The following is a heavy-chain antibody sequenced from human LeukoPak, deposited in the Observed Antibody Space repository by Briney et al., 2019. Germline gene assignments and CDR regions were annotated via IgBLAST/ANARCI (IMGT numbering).Heavy chain of an antibody. J-gene: IGHJ4*02. Sequence: PGGSLRLSCAASGFTFSSYEMNWVRQAPGKGLEWVSYISSSGSTIYYADSVKGRFTISRDNAKNSPYLQMNSLRAEDTAVYYCARDGWFGELSNDYWGQGTLVTVSS. V-gene: IGHV3-48*03. D-gene: IGHD3-10*01. CDR3: ARDGWFGELSNDY. CDR1: GFTFSSYE. CDR2: ISSSGSTI.